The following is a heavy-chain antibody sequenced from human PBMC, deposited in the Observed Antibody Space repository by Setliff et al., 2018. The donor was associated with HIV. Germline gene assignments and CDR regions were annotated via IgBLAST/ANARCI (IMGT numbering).Heavy chain of an antibody. CDR3: TRCPNYSDGGGYYCHLDR. CDR1: GFTFTNAW. V-gene: IGHV3-15*01. D-gene: IGHD3-22*01. J-gene: IGHJ4*02. CDR2: IKRKTDGGTT. Sequence: GGSLRLSCTASGFTFTNAWLTWVRQAPGKGLEWVGRIKRKTDGGTTDYAASVKGRFSISRDDSKSIAYLQLNSLKTEDTAVYFCTRCPNYSDGGGYYCHLDRWGQGTLVTVSS.